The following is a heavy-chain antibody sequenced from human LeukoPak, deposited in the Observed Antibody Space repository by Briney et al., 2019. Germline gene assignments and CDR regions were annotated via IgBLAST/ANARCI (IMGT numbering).Heavy chain of an antibody. J-gene: IGHJ4*02. Sequence: GASVKVSCKVSGYTPTELSMHWVRQASGKGLEWMGGFDPEDGETIYAQKFQGRVAMTEDTSTDTAYMELSSLRSEDTAVYYCATDPHYYDSSGLSGYWGQGTLVTVSS. CDR2: FDPEDGET. D-gene: IGHD3-22*01. CDR1: GYTPTELS. V-gene: IGHV1-24*01. CDR3: ATDPHYYDSSGLSGY.